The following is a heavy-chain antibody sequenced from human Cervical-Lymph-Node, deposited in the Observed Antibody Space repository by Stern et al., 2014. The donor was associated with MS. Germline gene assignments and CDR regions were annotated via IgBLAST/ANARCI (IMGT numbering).Heavy chain of an antibody. D-gene: IGHD3-16*01. V-gene: IGHV3-21*06. CDR3: ARRGGIYYVDY. CDR2: ISSNGTYT. CDR1: GFIFSDYS. Sequence: EVQLVESGGGLVKPGRSLRLSCAASGFIFSDYSMNWVRQAPGKGPEWVSSISSNGTYTWYADSVKGRFTVSRDNANSSLFLQMNSLRVDDTALYYCARRGGIYYVDYWGPGTLVTVSS. J-gene: IGHJ4*02.